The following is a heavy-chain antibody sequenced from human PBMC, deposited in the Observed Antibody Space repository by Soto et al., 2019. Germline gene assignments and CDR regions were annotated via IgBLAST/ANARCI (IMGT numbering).Heavy chain of an antibody. Sequence: PGGSLRLSCAGSGFTFSNYAMSWVRQAPGKGLEWVSVVSGSGADTYYADSVKGRFTISRDNSKNTLYLQMNSLRAEDTAIYYCEKYSDRNWSGVYFDYWGQGTLVTVSS. CDR3: EKYSDRNWSGVYFDY. CDR2: VSGSGADT. J-gene: IGHJ4*02. V-gene: IGHV3-23*01. D-gene: IGHD1-1*01. CDR1: GFTFSNYA.